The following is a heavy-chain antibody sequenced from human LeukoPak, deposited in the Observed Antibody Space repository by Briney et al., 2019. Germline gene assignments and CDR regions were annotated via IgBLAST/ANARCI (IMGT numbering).Heavy chain of an antibody. Sequence: GGSLRLSCAASTLTSSNHEMNWDRQAPGKGLEWVSYISSSGSTIYYADSVKGRFTISRDNAKNSLYLQMSSVRAEDTAGYYCARDDSHGLDYWVQGTRVTVSS. D-gene: IGHD5-18*01. J-gene: IGHJ4*02. CDR3: ARDDSHGLDY. V-gene: IGHV3-48*03. CDR1: TLTSSNHE. CDR2: ISSSGSTI.